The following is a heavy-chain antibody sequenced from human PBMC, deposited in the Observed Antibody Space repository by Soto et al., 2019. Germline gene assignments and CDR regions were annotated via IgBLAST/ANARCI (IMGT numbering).Heavy chain of an antibody. D-gene: IGHD3-10*01. Sequence: SETLSLTCTVSGGSISSSSYYWGWIRQPPGKGLEWIGSIYYSGSTYYNPSLKSRVTISVDTSKNQFSLKLSSVTAADTAVYYCARHLSEALYYYGSGSLNYYMDVWGKGTTVTVSS. CDR1: GGSISSSSYY. CDR2: IYYSGST. V-gene: IGHV4-39*01. J-gene: IGHJ6*03. CDR3: ARHLSEALYYYGSGSLNYYMDV.